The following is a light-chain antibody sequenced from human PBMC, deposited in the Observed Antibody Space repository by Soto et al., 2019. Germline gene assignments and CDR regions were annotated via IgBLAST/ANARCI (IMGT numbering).Light chain of an antibody. V-gene: IGKV1-39*01. J-gene: IGKJ2*01. CDR1: QSISNY. CDR3: QQSYSTPPT. Sequence: DIQMTQSPSSLSASVGDRVTITCRASQSISNYLNWYQQRPGKAPKLLISAASSLQSGVASRFSGSGSSTDFTLTISSLQPEDFATYYCQQSYSTPPTFGQGTKLEIK. CDR2: AAS.